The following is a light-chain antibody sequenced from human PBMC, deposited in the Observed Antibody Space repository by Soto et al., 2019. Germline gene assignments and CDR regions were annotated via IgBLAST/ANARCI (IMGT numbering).Light chain of an antibody. Sequence: DIQMTQSPSSLAVSVGDRVTITCRASQSISRSLNWYQQRSGQAPKLLIIDTSSLQCGFPSRFSGSRSGTDFTLTISSLQPEDFATYYCQQSHRTPLTFGQGTRLEF. V-gene: IGKV1-39*01. CDR1: QSISRS. CDR3: QQSHRTPLT. CDR2: DTS. J-gene: IGKJ5*01.